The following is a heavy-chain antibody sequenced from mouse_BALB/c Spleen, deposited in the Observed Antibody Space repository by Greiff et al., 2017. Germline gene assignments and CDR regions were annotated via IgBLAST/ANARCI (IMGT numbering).Heavy chain of an antibody. CDR2: IHYSGST. CDR1: GYSITSGYS. D-gene: IGHD2-4*01. V-gene: IGHV3-1*02. Sequence: VQLQQSGPDLVKPSQSLSLTCTVTGYSITSGYSWHWIRQFPGNKLEWMGYIHYSGSTNYNPSLKSRISITRDTSKNQFFLQLNSVTTEDTATYYCARRSTMITTRALYYAMDYWGQGTSVTVSS. J-gene: IGHJ4*01. CDR3: ARRSTMITTRALYYAMDY.